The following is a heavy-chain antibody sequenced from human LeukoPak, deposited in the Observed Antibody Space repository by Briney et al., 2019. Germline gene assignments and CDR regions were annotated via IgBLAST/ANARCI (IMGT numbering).Heavy chain of an antibody. CDR1: GFTFGSYG. V-gene: IGHV3-21*01. CDR2: ISSSSYYI. CDR3: ARDPGGTYPDAFDI. J-gene: IGHJ3*02. Sequence: PGGSLRLSCAASGFTFGSYGMNRVRQAPGKGLEWVSSISSSSYYIYYVDSVKGRFTISRDNARNSLSLQMNSLRAEDTAVYYCARDPGGTYPDAFDIWGQGTMVTVSS. D-gene: IGHD1-26*01.